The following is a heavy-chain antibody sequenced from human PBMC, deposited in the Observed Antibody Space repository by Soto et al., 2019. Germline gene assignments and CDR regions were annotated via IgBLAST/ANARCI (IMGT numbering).Heavy chain of an antibody. J-gene: IGHJ4*02. CDR3: ARTWGDSFDD. D-gene: IGHD3-16*01. Sequence: QVQLVQSGAEVKKPGASVKDSCKASGYTFTSYAMHWVRQAPGQRLEWMGWINAGNGNTKYSQKFHGRVPIARDTSASTAYMELSSLRSEDTAVYYCARTWGDSFDDWGQGTLVTVSS. V-gene: IGHV1-3*01. CDR1: GYTFTSYA. CDR2: INAGNGNT.